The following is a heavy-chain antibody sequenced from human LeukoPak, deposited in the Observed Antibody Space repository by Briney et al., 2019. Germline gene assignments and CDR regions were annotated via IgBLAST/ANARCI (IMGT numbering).Heavy chain of an antibody. V-gene: IGHV3-9*01. D-gene: IGHD6-19*01. CDR2: ISWNSGSI. CDR3: AKDIISGWYHPTYHDAFDI. CDR1: GFTFNSYA. Sequence: GGSLRLSCAASGFTFNSYAMHWVRHAPGKGLEWVSGISWNSGSIGYADSVKGRFTISRDNAKNSLYLQMNSLRAEDTALYYCAKDIISGWYHPTYHDAFDIWGQGTMVTVSS. J-gene: IGHJ3*02.